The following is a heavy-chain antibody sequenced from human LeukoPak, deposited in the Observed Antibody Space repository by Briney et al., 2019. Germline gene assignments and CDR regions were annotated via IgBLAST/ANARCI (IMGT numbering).Heavy chain of an antibody. Sequence: ASVKVSCKASGYTFTNYYIHWVRQAPGQGLVWMGIIHPSSGNTEPHAQKFQGRVTLTRDTSTSTVYMELSSLRSEDTAIYYCARAFCTNGVCFIFDSWGQGTLVTVSS. CDR2: IHPSSGNT. CDR3: ARAFCTNGVCFIFDS. V-gene: IGHV1-46*01. CDR1: GYTFTNYY. J-gene: IGHJ4*02. D-gene: IGHD2-8*01.